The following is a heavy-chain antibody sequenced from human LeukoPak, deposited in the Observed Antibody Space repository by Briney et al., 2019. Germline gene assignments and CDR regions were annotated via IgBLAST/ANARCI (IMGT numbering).Heavy chain of an antibody. V-gene: IGHV3-23*01. CDR1: GFTFSNNW. J-gene: IGHJ4*02. CDR3: AKGGESERY. CDR2: ISGNGGGT. Sequence: GGSLRLSCAASGFTFSNNWMHWVRQAPGKGLEWVSVISGNGGGTNYADSVKGRFTISRDNSKNTLYLQMNSLRAEDTAVYYCAKGGESERYWGQGTLVTVSS. D-gene: IGHD2/OR15-2a*01.